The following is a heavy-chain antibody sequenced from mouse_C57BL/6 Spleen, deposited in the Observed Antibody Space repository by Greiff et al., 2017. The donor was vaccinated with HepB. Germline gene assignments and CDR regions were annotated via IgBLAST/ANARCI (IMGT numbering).Heavy chain of an antibody. J-gene: IGHJ1*03. CDR3: ARGGGYYPYWYFDV. V-gene: IGHV5-16*01. CDR2: INYDGSST. D-gene: IGHD2-3*01. Sequence: EVNVVESEGGLVQPGSSMKLSCTASGFTFSDYYMAWVRQVPEKGLEWVANINYDGSSTYYLDSLKSRFIISRDNAKNILYLQMSSLKSEDTATYYCARGGGYYPYWYFDVWGTGTTVTVSS. CDR1: GFTFSDYY.